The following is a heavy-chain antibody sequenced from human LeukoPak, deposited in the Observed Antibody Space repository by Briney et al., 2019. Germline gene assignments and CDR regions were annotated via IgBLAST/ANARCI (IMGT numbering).Heavy chain of an antibody. D-gene: IGHD2-2*02. V-gene: IGHV1-8*03. CDR2: MNPNSGNT. Sequence: ASVKVSCKASGYTFTSYDINWVRQATGQGLEWMGWMNPNSGNTGYARKLQGRVTITRNTSISTAYMELSSLRSEDTAVYYCARGTPARYCSSTSCYNFPVDYWGQGTLVTVSS. CDR1: GYTFTSYD. J-gene: IGHJ4*02. CDR3: ARGTPARYCSSTSCYNFPVDY.